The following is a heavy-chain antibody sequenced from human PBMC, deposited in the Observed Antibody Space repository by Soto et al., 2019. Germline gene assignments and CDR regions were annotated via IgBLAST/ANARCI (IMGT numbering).Heavy chain of an antibody. CDR2: ISYSGST. V-gene: IGHV4-61*01. CDR1: GASVSSGNYY. D-gene: IGHD1-26*01. J-gene: IGHJ4*02. CDR3: ARGSGSYYAY. Sequence: QVQLQESGPGLVKPSETLSLTCTVSGASVSSGNYYWSWIRQPPGKGLECIGYISYSGSTNYNPSLKSRVTMSIDTSKNQFSLKLSSVTAEDTAVYYCARGSGSYYAYWGQGTLVTVSS.